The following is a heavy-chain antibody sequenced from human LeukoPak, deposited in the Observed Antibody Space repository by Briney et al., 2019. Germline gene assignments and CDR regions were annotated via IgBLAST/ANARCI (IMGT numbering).Heavy chain of an antibody. D-gene: IGHD2-15*01. V-gene: IGHV4-59*01. CDR1: GGSISSYY. J-gene: IGHJ6*03. CDR3: ARESKIGDYLYYYYMDV. CDR2: IYYSGST. Sequence: PSETLSLTCTVSGGSISSYYWSWIRQPPGKGLEWIGYIYYSGSTNYNPSLKSRVTISVDTSKNQFSLKLSSVTAADTAVYYCARESKIGDYLYYYYMDVWGKGTTVTVSS.